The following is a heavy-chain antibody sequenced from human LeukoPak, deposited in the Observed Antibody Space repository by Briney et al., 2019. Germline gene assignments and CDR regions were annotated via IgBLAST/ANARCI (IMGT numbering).Heavy chain of an antibody. CDR1: GFTFSSYA. J-gene: IGHJ4*02. CDR3: ARDPGVVTGLFDY. D-gene: IGHD4-23*01. CDR2: ISYDGSNK. Sequence: GRSLRLSCAASGFTFSSYAMHWVRQAPGKGLEGVAVISYDGSNKYYADSVKGRFTISRDNSKNTLYLQMNSLRADDTAVYYCARDPGVVTGLFDYWGQGTLVTVSS. V-gene: IGHV3-30-3*01.